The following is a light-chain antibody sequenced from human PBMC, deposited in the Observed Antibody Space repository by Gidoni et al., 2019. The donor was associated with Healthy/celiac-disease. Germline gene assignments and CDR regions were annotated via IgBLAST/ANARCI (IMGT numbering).Light chain of an antibody. V-gene: IGKV6-21*02. J-gene: IGKJ1*01. CDR3: HQSSSLPHR. CDR1: QSICSS. CDR2: YAS. Sequence: EIVLTQSPDFQSVTPKEKVTITFLASQSICSSLHWYQQKPDQSPKLLIKYASKSSSGVPSRFSCSGYGTDFTLTINSLEAEDAATYYCHQSSSLPHRFGQGTKVEIK.